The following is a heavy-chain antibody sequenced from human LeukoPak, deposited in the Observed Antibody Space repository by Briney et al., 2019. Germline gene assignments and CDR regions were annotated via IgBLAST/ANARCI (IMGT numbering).Heavy chain of an antibody. V-gene: IGHV4-59*01. CDR1: GGSISSYY. J-gene: IGHJ4*02. D-gene: IGHD1-26*01. CDR2: IYYSGST. Sequence: TSETLSLTCTVSGGSISSYYWSWIRQPPGKGLEWIGYIYYSGSTNYNPSLKNRVIISVDTSKNQFSLKVNSVTAADTAIYYCARGSGNYYRGFDYWGQGALVTVSS. CDR3: ARGSGNYYRGFDY.